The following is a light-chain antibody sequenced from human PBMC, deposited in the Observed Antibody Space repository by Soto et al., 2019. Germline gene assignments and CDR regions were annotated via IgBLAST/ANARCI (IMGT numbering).Light chain of an antibody. CDR1: RSDVGGYNY. CDR3: SSYTSSSTRV. V-gene: IGLV2-14*01. CDR2: EVS. J-gene: IGLJ3*02. Sequence: QSVLTQPASVSGSPGQSITISCTGTRSDVGGYNYVSWYQQHPGKAPKLMIYEVSNRPSGVSNRFSGSKSGNTASLTISGLQAEDEADYYCSSYTSSSTRVFGGGTKLTVL.